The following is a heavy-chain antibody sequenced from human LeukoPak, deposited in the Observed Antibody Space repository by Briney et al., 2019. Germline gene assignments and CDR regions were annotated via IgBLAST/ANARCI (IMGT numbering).Heavy chain of an antibody. J-gene: IGHJ4*02. CDR2: ISYDGSNK. CDR3: ARDKGYSYDEAIDY. CDR1: GFTFSSYA. Sequence: GGSLRLSCAASGFTFSSYAMHWVRQAPGKGLEWVAVISYDGSNKYYADSVKGRFTISRDNSKNTLYLQMNSLRAEDTAVYYCARDKGYSYDEAIDYWGQGTLVTVSS. D-gene: IGHD5-18*01. V-gene: IGHV3-30-3*01.